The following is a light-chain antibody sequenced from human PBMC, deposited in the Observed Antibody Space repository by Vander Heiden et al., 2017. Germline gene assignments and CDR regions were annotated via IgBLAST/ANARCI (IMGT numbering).Light chain of an antibody. J-gene: IGKJ1*01. Sequence: DIVMTQSPDSLAVSLGERATINCKSSQSVLYSSNNKNYLAWYQQKPGQPPKLLIYWASTRESGVPDRFSGSGSGTDFTLTISSLQAEDVAVYDCQQYYSFGQGTKVEIK. CDR3: QQYYS. V-gene: IGKV4-1*01. CDR1: QSVLYSSNNKNY. CDR2: WAS.